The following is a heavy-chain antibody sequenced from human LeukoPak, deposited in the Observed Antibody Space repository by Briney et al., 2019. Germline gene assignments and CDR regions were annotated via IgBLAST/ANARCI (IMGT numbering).Heavy chain of an antibody. CDR2: IVGNTDST. CDR3: AHGSMYQLDY. Sequence: GGSLRLSCAASGFIFSNYGMHWVRQAPGKGLEWVSGIVGNTDSTYYADSVKGRFTISRDNSKNTLYLQMISLRDEDTAVYYCAHGSMYQLDYWGQGTLVTVSS. V-gene: IGHV3-23*01. CDR1: GFIFSNYG. D-gene: IGHD2-2*01. J-gene: IGHJ4*02.